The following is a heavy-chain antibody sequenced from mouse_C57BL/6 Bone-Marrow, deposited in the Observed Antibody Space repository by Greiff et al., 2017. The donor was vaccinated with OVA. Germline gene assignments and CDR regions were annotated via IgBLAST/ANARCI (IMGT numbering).Heavy chain of an antibody. Sequence: EVQLVESGGGLVQPGGSLKLSCAASGFTFSDYYMSWVRQTPEKRLEWVAYLSNGGGSTYYPDTVKGRFTISRDNAKNTLYLQMSRLKSEDTAMYYCARHGPYYYGSLSMDYWGQGTSVTVSS. CDR2: LSNGGGST. V-gene: IGHV5-12*01. CDR1: GFTFSDYY. D-gene: IGHD1-1*01. J-gene: IGHJ4*01. CDR3: ARHGPYYYGSLSMDY.